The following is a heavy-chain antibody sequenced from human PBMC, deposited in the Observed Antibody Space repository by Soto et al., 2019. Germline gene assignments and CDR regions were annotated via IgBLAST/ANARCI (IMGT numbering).Heavy chain of an antibody. CDR2: IYYSGST. CDR1: CGSISSGGYY. Sequence: PSETLSLTCTVSCGSISSGGYYWSWIRQHPGKGLEWIGYIYYSGSTYYNPSLKSRVTISVDTSKNQFSLKLSSVTAADTAVYYCAGSRAYYYYGMDVWGQGTTVTVSS. V-gene: IGHV4-31*03. J-gene: IGHJ6*02. CDR3: AGSRAYYYYGMDV.